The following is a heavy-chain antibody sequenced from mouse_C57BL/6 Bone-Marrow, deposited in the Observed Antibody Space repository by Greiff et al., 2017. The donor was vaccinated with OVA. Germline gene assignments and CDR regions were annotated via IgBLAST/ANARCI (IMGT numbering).Heavy chain of an antibody. CDR2: IYPRSGNT. CDR3: ARYYDGSSYGFAY. V-gene: IGHV1-81*01. D-gene: IGHD1-1*01. Sequence: VQLQQSGAELARPGASVKLSCKASGYTFTSYGISWVKQRTGQGLEWIGEIYPRSGNTYYNEKFKGKATLTADKSSSTAYMELRSLTSEDSAVYFCARYYDGSSYGFAYWGQGTLVTVSA. CDR1: GYTFTSYG. J-gene: IGHJ3*01.